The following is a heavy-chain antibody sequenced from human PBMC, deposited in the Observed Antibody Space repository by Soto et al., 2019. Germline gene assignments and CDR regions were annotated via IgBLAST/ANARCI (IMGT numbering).Heavy chain of an antibody. V-gene: IGHV5-10-1*01. Sequence: PXESMMISRTGFGYTFTTFWLIWVRQMPGRGLEWMGRIDPRDSYTNYSPSFQGHVTIAGDKSISTVYLQWASLKASDTAMYYCARLYCSSSTCDSWFDTWGQGTLVTVSS. CDR3: ARLYCSSSTCDSWFDT. CDR1: GYTFTTFW. CDR2: IDPRDSYT. D-gene: IGHD2-2*01. J-gene: IGHJ5*02.